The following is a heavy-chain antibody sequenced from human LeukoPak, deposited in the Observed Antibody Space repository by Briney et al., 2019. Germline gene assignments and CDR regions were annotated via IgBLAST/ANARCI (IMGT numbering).Heavy chain of an antibody. D-gene: IGHD3/OR15-3a*01. J-gene: IGHJ4*02. V-gene: IGHV3-23*01. Sequence: GGSLRLSCAASGITLSNYGMSWVRQAPGKGLGWVSAISGSGGSTKYADSVKGRFTISRDNPKNTLYLQMNSLRAEDTAVYFCAKRGVVIRVILVGFHKEAYYFESWGQGALVTVSS. CDR1: GITLSNYG. CDR3: AKRGVVIRVILVGFHKEAYYFES. CDR2: ISGSGGST.